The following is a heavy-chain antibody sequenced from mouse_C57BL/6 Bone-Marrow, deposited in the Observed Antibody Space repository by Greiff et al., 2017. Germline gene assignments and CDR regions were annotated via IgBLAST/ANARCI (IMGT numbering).Heavy chain of an antibody. V-gene: IGHV1-52*01. CDR2: IDPSDSET. CDR3: ARRDWDVLDY. Sequence: QVQLQQPGAELVRPGSSVKLSCKASGYTFTSYWMHWVKQRPIQGLEWIGNIDPSDSETHYNQKFKDKATLTVDKSSSTAYMQLSSLTSEDSAVYYCARRDWDVLDYWGQGTTRTVSS. CDR1: GYTFTSYW. D-gene: IGHD4-1*01. J-gene: IGHJ2*01.